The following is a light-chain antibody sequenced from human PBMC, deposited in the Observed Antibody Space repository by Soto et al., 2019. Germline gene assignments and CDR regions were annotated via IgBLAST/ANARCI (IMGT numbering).Light chain of an antibody. CDR3: QQRADWPAT. CDR1: QSVSTY. J-gene: IGKJ3*01. V-gene: IGKV3-11*01. Sequence: EIVLTQSPATLSLSPGERAILSCRASQSVSTYLAWYQQKPGQAPRLLIFDASNRATGIPARFGGSGSGTDFTLTISSLEPEDFAVYYCQQRADWPATFGPGTKVDIK. CDR2: DAS.